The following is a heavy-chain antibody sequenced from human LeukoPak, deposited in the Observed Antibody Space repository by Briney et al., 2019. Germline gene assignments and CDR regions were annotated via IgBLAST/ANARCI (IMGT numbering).Heavy chain of an antibody. D-gene: IGHD5-12*01. CDR1: GGTFSSYA. CDR3: ARLQSGYGGDY. CDR2: IIPILGTA. V-gene: IGHV1-69*05. J-gene: IGHJ4*02. Sequence: GASVKVSCKASGGTFSSYAISWVRQAPGQGLEWMGGIIPILGTANYAQKFQGRVTITTDESTSTAYMELSSLRSEDTAVYYCARLQSGYGGDYWGQGTLVTVSS.